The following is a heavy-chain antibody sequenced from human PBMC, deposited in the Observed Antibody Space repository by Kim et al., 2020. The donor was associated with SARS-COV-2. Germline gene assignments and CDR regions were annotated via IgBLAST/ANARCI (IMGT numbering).Heavy chain of an antibody. CDR1: GFTFEDYG. CDR3: VRGYVGGPFDL. D-gene: IGHD3-10*01. V-gene: IGHV3-20*04. J-gene: IGHJ4*02. Sequence: GGSLRLSCEASGFTFEDYGMSWVRQAPGKGLEWVSGINRNSDSTGYVDSVKGRFTIYRDNAKKSLYLQMNSLRAEDTDFYYCVRGYVGGPFDLWGQGIRVTVSS. CDR2: INRNSDST.